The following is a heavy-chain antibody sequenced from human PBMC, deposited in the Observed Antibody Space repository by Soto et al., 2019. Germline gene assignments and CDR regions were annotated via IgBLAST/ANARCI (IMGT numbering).Heavy chain of an antibody. V-gene: IGHV4-38-2*01. CDR3: ARVQVVAATTVPDYFDY. J-gene: IGHJ4*02. CDR2: IYHSGST. Sequence: AETLSLTCAVSGYSIRSGYYWGWIRQPPGEGLEWIGSIYHSGSTYYNPSLKSRVTISVDTSKNQFSLKLSSVTAADTAVYYCARVQVVAATTVPDYFDYWGQGTLVTVSS. D-gene: IGHD2-15*01. CDR1: GYSIRSGYY.